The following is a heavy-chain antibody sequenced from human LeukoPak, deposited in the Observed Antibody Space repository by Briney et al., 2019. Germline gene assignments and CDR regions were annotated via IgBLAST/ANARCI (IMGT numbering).Heavy chain of an antibody. J-gene: IGHJ5*02. D-gene: IGHD6-13*01. Sequence: GASVKVSCKASGYTFTGYYMHWVRQAPGQGLEWMGWINPNSGGTNYAQKFQGRVTMTRDTSISTAYMELSRLRSDDTAVYYCARERVAAAGTQSWFDPWGQGTLVIVSS. CDR3: ARERVAAAGTQSWFDP. CDR1: GYTFTGYY. CDR2: INPNSGGT. V-gene: IGHV1-2*02.